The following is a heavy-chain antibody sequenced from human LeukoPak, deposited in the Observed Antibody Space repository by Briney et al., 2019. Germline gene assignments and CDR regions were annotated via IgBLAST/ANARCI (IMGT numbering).Heavy chain of an antibody. CDR3: ARIPVEYYFDY. J-gene: IGHJ4*02. CDR1: GGSISSSSYY. Sequence: SETLSLTCTVSGGSISSSSYYWGWIRQPPGKGLEWIGSIYYSGSTYYNPSLKSRVTISVDTSKNQFPLKLSSVTAADTAVYYCARIPVEYYFDYWGQGTLVTVSS. CDR2: IYYSGST. V-gene: IGHV4-39*01.